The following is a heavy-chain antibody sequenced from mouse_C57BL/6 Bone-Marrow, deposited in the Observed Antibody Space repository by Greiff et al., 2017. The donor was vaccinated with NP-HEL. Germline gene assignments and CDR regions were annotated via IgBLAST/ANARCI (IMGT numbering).Heavy chain of an antibody. CDR3: ARGGYGSSYYYYAMDY. J-gene: IGHJ4*01. Sequence: QVHVKQSGPELVKPGASVKISCKASGYTFTDYYINWVKQRPGQGLEWIGWIFPGSGSTYYNEKFKGKATLTVDKSSSTAYMLLSSLTSEDSAVYFCARGGYGSSYYYYAMDYWGQGTSVTVSS. CDR1: GYTFTDYY. V-gene: IGHV1-75*01. D-gene: IGHD1-1*01. CDR2: IFPGSGST.